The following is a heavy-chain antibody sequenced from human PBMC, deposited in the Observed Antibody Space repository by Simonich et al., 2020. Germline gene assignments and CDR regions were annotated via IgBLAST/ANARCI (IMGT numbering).Heavy chain of an antibody. D-gene: IGHD2-15*01. CDR1: GYTFTSYG. Sequence: QVQLVQSGAEVKKPGASVKVSCKASGYTFTSYGISWGRQAPGQGLEWMGGMSASNVNTNDAQKHQGRGTMTTDTSTSTAYMELRSLRSDDTAVYYCARASRGTWWYYYFDYWGQGTLVTVSS. J-gene: IGHJ4*02. CDR2: MSASNVNT. V-gene: IGHV1-18*01. CDR3: ARASRGTWWYYYFDY.